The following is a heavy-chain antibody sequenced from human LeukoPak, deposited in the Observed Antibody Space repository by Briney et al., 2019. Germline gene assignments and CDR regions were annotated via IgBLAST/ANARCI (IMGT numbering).Heavy chain of an antibody. CDR3: ARGEMPPRKRYCSSTSCSLVKVFDY. J-gene: IGHJ4*02. CDR2: ISAYNGDT. Sequence: ASVTLSCTASGYTFTSYGSSWVRQAPGEGLEWMGWISAYNGDTNYAQLLQGSVTMTTDTCPSTAYVELRSLRSDDTAVYYCARGEMPPRKRYCSSTSCSLVKVFDYWGQGTLVTVSS. CDR1: GYTFTSYG. D-gene: IGHD2-2*01. V-gene: IGHV1-18*01.